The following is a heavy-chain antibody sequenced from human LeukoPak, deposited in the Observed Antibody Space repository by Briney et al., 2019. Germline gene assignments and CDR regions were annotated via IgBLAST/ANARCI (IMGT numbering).Heavy chain of an antibody. V-gene: IGHV3-21*01. D-gene: IGHD6-13*01. Sequence: PGGSLRLSCAASGFTFSSYAMSWVRQAPGKGLEWVSSISSSSSYIYYADSVKGRFTISRDNAKNSLYLQMNSLRAEDTAVYYCARVRQQQLVRGAFDIWGQGTMVTVSS. J-gene: IGHJ3*02. CDR2: ISSSSSYI. CDR1: GFTFSSYA. CDR3: ARVRQQQLVRGAFDI.